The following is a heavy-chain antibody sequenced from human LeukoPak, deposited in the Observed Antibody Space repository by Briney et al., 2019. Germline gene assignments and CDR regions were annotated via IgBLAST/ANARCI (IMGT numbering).Heavy chain of an antibody. J-gene: IGHJ4*02. D-gene: IGHD3-16*02. CDR3: AKSIFGGAIVSNLDY. CDR1: GFTFSNAW. Sequence: PGGSLRLSCAASGFTFSNAWMSWVRQAPGKGLEWVGRIKSKTDGGTTDYAAPVKGRFTISRDDSKNTLYLQMNSLRADDTAVYYCAKSIFGGAIVSNLDYWGQGTLVTVSS. CDR2: IKSKTDGGTT. V-gene: IGHV3-15*01.